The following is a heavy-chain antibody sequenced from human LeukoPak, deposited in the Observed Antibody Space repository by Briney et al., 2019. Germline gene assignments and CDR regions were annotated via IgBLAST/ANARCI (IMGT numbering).Heavy chain of an antibody. D-gene: IGHD4-17*01. V-gene: IGHV3-7*01. CDR3: ATSNYGDYEV. J-gene: IGHJ6*02. CDR2: IKQDGSEK. Sequence: PGGSLRLSCAASGFTFSSYGMHWVRQAPGKGLEWVANIKQDGSEKYYVDSVKGRFTISRDNAKNSLYLHMNSLRAEDTAVYYCATSNYGDYEVWGQGTTVTVSS. CDR1: GFTFSSYG.